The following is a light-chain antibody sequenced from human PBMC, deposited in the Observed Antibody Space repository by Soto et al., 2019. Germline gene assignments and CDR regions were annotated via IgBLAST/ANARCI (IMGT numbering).Light chain of an antibody. Sequence: QSALAQPPSASGTPGQRVTISCSGSSSSIGSNSVYWYQHLPGTAPQLLIYYNSQRPSGVPDRFSGSKSGTSASLAISGLRSEDEADYYCATWDDSLSGYVFGTGTKVTVL. CDR1: SSSIGSNS. J-gene: IGLJ1*01. CDR3: ATWDDSLSGYV. V-gene: IGLV1-47*02. CDR2: YNS.